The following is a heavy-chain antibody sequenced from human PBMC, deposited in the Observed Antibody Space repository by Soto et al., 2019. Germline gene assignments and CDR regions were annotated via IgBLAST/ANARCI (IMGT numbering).Heavy chain of an antibody. D-gene: IGHD5-12*01. CDR3: ARGERGYSGYDPDYYYYYGMDV. J-gene: IGHJ6*02. Sequence: GGSLRLSCAASGFTFSSYGMHWVRQAPGKGLEWVAVISYDGSNKYYADSVKGRFTISRDNSKNTLYLQMNSLRAEDTAVYYCARGERGYSGYDPDYYYYYGMDVSGQATTVTVSS. V-gene: IGHV3-30*03. CDR1: GFTFSSYG. CDR2: ISYDGSNK.